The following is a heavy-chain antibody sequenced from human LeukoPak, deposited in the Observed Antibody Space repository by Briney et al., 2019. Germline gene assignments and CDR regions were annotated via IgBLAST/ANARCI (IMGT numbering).Heavy chain of an antibody. V-gene: IGHV3-53*01. CDR3: ARNSFRVNTHYFYGMDV. Sequence: GGSLRLSCAASGFTVSDNYMSWVRQAPGKGLEWVSVIYSGGTTYYADSVKGRFTISRDNSKNTLHLQTSGLRAEDTAVYYCARNSFRVNTHYFYGMDVWGQGTTVTVSS. J-gene: IGHJ6*02. CDR1: GFTVSDNY. D-gene: IGHD3-10*01. CDR2: IYSGGTT.